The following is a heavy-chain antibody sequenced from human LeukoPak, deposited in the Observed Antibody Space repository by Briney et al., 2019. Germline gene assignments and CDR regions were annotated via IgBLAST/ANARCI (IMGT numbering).Heavy chain of an antibody. V-gene: IGHV3-23*01. CDR3: AKDPVGSSGYYSTFDY. J-gene: IGHJ4*02. Sequence: GGSLRLSCAASGFTFSCYAMSWVRQAPGKGLEWVSAISGSGGSTYYADSVKGRFTISRDNSKNTLYLQMNSLRAEDTAVYYCAKDPVGSSGYYSTFDYWGQGTLVTVSS. CDR2: ISGSGGST. CDR1: GFTFSCYA. D-gene: IGHD3-22*01.